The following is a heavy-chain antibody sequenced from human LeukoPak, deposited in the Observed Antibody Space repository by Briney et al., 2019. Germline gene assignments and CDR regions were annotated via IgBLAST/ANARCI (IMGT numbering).Heavy chain of an antibody. J-gene: IGHJ4*02. CDR2: IYSGGST. Sequence: GGSLRLSCAASEFSVGSNYMTWVRQAPGKGLEWVSLIYSGGSTYYADSVKGRFTISRDNSKNTLYLQMNSLRAEDTAVYYCARAPHPYCSGGNCIYFDYWGQGTLATVSS. D-gene: IGHD2-15*01. CDR1: EFSVGSNY. V-gene: IGHV3-66*01. CDR3: ARAPHPYCSGGNCIYFDY.